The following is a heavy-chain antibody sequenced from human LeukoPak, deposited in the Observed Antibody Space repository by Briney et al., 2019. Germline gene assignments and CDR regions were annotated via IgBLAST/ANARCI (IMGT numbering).Heavy chain of an antibody. V-gene: IGHV3-48*03. CDR1: GFTFSSYE. J-gene: IGHJ3*02. CDR2: ISSSGSTK. D-gene: IGHD3-22*01. CDR3: HYDSSGHDAFDI. Sequence: GGSLRLSCAASGFTFSSYEMNWVRQAPGKGLEWVSSISSSGSTKYYADSLKGPFTISRDNARNSLYLQMNSLRAEDTAVYYCHYDSSGHDAFDIWGQGTMVTVSS.